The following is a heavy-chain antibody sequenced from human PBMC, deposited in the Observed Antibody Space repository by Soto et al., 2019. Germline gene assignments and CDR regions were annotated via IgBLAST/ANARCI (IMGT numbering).Heavy chain of an antibody. CDR2: ISYDGSNK. CDR3: AKDAPWYYDFWSGSYGMDV. CDR1: GFTFSSYG. D-gene: IGHD3-3*01. J-gene: IGHJ6*02. V-gene: IGHV3-30*18. Sequence: GGSLRLSCAASGFTFSSYGMHWVRQAPGKGLEWVAVISYDGSNKYYADSVKGRFTISRDNSKNTLYLQMNSLRAEDTAVYYCAKDAPWYYDFWSGSYGMDVWGQGTTVTVSS.